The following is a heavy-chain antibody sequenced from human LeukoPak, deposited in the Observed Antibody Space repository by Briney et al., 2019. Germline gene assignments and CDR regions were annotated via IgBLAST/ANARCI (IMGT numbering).Heavy chain of an antibody. CDR2: ISSSSSYI. D-gene: IGHD5-18*01. V-gene: IGHV3-21*01. Sequence: GGSLRLSCAASGFTFSSYSMNWVRQAPGKGLEWVSSISSSSSYIYYADSVKGRFTISRDNAKNSLYLQMNSLGAEDTAVYYCARGRWGDTAMVLYFDYWGQGTLVTVSS. J-gene: IGHJ4*02. CDR3: ARGRWGDTAMVLYFDY. CDR1: GFTFSSYS.